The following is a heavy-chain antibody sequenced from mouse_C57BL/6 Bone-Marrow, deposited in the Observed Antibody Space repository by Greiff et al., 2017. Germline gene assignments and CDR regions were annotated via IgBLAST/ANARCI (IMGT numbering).Heavy chain of an antibody. V-gene: IGHV1-15*01. Sequence: QVQLQQSGAELVRPGASVTLSCKASGYTFTDYEMHWVKQTPVHGLEWIGAIDPETGGTAYNQKFKGKAILAADKSSRTVYMGLRSLTSEDSAVYYCTRKCYYDGSSFAYWGQGTLVTVSA. CDR2: IDPETGGT. CDR3: TRKCYYDGSSFAY. J-gene: IGHJ3*01. D-gene: IGHD1-1*01. CDR1: GYTFTDYE.